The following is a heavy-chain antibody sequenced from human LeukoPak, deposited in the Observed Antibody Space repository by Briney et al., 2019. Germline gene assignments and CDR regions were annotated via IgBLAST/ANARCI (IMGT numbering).Heavy chain of an antibody. Sequence: GGSLRPSCAASGFTFSSYGMHWVRQAPGKGLGWVAFIRYDGSNKYYADSVKGRFTISRDNSKNTLYLQMNSLRAEDTAVYYCAKDGGNSYYFDYWGQGTLVTVSS. CDR3: AKDGGNSYYFDY. V-gene: IGHV3-30*02. CDR1: GFTFSSYG. CDR2: IRYDGSNK. D-gene: IGHD4-23*01. J-gene: IGHJ4*02.